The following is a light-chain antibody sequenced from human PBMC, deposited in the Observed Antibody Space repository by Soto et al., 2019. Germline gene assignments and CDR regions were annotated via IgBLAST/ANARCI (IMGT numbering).Light chain of an antibody. CDR1: QTISSW. Sequence: DIQMTQSPSTLSGSVGDRVTITCRASQTISSWLAWYQQKPGKAPKLLIYKASTLKSGFPSRFSGSGSGTEFTLTISSLQPDDFATYYCQHYKSYSEAFGQGTKVDIK. V-gene: IGKV1-5*03. J-gene: IGKJ1*01. CDR2: KAS. CDR3: QHYKSYSEA.